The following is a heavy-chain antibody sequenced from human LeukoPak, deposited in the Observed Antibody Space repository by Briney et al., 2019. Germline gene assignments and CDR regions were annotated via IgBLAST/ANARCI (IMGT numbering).Heavy chain of an antibody. CDR1: GGSFSGYY. CDR2: IYYSGST. D-gene: IGHD3-10*01. J-gene: IGHJ4*02. V-gene: IGHV4-34*01. Sequence: PSETLSLTCAVYGGSFSGYYWSWIRQPPGKGLEWIGSIYYSGSTYYNPSLKSRVTISVDTSKNQLSLRLSSVTAADTAVYYCARHGSYCFDSWGQGTLVTVSS. CDR3: ARHGSYCFDS.